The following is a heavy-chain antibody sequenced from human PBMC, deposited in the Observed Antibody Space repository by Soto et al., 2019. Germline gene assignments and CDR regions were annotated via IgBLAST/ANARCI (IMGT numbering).Heavy chain of an antibody. V-gene: IGHV1-18*01. D-gene: IGHD2-21*02. CDR1: GYTFTSYG. CDR2: ISAYNGNT. Sequence: ASVKVSCKASGYTFTSYGISWVRQAPGQGLEWMGWISAYNGNTNYAQKLQGRVTMTTDTSTSTAYMELGSLRSDDTAVYYCARGPCGGDCYSYFDPWGQGTLVTVSS. J-gene: IGHJ5*02. CDR3: ARGPCGGDCYSYFDP.